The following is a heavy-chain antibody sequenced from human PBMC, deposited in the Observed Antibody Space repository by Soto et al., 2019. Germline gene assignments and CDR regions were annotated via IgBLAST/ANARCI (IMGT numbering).Heavy chain of an antibody. D-gene: IGHD2-2*01. CDR3: ARRGERYYNSSLTLEIDP. CDR1: GGSISSGDYY. J-gene: IGHJ5*01. V-gene: IGHV4-30-4*01. CDR2: IYYSGST. Sequence: SETLSLTCTVSGGSISSGDYYWSWIRQPPGKGLEWIGYIYYSGSTYYNPSLKSRVTISVDTSKNQFSLKLSSVTAADTAVYYCARRGERYYNSSLTLEIDPWGQGTLLTISS.